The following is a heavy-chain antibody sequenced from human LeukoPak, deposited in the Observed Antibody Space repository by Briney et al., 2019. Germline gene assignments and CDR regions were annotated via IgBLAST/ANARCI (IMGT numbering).Heavy chain of an antibody. D-gene: IGHD3-10*01. CDR1: GGSISSGGYY. Sequence: TLSLTCTVSGGSISSGGYYWSWIRQHPGKGLERIGYIYYSGSAYYNPSLKSRVTISVDTSENQFSLKLSSVTAADTAVYYCARVNYGSATKEDYWGQGTLVTVSS. CDR2: IYYSGSA. J-gene: IGHJ4*02. V-gene: IGHV4-31*03. CDR3: ARVNYGSATKEDY.